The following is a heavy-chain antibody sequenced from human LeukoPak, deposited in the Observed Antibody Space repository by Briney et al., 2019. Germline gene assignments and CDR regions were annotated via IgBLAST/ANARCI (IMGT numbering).Heavy chain of an antibody. CDR2: IYYSGST. CDR1: GGSISSYY. D-gene: IGHD2-15*01. J-gene: IGHJ4*02. Sequence: PSETLSLTCTVSGGSISSYYWSWIRQPPGKGLEWIGYIYYSGSTNYNPSLKSRVTISVDTSKNQFSLKLSSVTAADTAVYYCARHVGYGGGLDYWGQGTLVTVYS. V-gene: IGHV4-59*08. CDR3: ARHVGYGGGLDY.